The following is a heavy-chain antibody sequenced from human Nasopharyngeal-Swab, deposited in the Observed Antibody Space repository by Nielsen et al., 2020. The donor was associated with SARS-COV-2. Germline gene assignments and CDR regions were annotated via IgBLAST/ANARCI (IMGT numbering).Heavy chain of an antibody. CDR2: IYYSGST. J-gene: IGHJ4*02. CDR3: ARVGTIFGVVIADY. V-gene: IGHV4-39*07. Sequence: SETLFLTCTVSGGSISSSSYYWGWIRQPPGKGLEWIGSIYYSGSTYYNPSLKSRVTISVDTSKNQFSLKLSSVTAADTAVYYCARVGTIFGVVIADYWGQGTLVTVSS. D-gene: IGHD3-3*01. CDR1: GGSISSSSYY.